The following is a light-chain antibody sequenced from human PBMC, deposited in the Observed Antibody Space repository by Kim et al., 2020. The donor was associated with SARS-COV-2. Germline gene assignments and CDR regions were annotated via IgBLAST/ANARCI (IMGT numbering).Light chain of an antibody. Sequence: EQTARVTEKGDSLRRYYASWYQQRPGRAPVLVIYAENNRPAGIPARFSGSRSGNTATLTITGAQADDEADYYCNSRDSSGTQLAVFGTGTKVTVL. CDR1: SLRRYY. CDR2: AEN. CDR3: NSRDSSGTQLAV. J-gene: IGLJ1*01. V-gene: IGLV3-19*01.